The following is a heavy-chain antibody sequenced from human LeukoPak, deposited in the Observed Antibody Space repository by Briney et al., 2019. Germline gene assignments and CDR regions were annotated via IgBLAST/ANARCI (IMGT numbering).Heavy chain of an antibody. J-gene: IGHJ4*02. CDR3: AKDVVLYGQRGPFDY. CDR1: GFTFSSYG. CDR2: ISYDGSNK. V-gene: IGHV3-30*18. D-gene: IGHD2-8*02. Sequence: GGSLRLSCAASGFTFSSYGMHWVRQAPGKGLEWVAVISYDGSNKYYADSVKGRFTISRDNSKNTLYLQMNSLRAEDTAVYYCAKDVVLYGQRGPFDYWGQGTLVTVSS.